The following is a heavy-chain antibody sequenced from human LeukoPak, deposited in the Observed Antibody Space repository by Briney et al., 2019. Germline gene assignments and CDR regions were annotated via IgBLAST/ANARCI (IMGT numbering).Heavy chain of an antibody. Sequence: GGSLRLSCAASGFTFSSYSMNWVRQAPGKGLEWVSSISSSSSYIYYADSVKGRFTISRDNAKNSLYLQMNSLRDEDTAVYYCARAYDYVWGSYRSYYFDYWGQGTLVTVSS. J-gene: IGHJ4*02. CDR2: ISSSSSYI. CDR1: GFTFSSYS. CDR3: ARAYDYVWGSYRSYYFDY. V-gene: IGHV3-21*01. D-gene: IGHD3-16*02.